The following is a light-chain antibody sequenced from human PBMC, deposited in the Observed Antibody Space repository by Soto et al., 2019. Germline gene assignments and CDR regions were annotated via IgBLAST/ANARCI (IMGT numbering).Light chain of an antibody. CDR1: SSDIGAYNY. J-gene: IGLJ1*01. V-gene: IGLV2-14*01. Sequence: QSVLTQPASVSGSPGQSITISCTGSSSDIGAYNYVSWFQQYPGKAPKLIISEVSNRPSGVSNRFSGSKSGTAASLTISGLQTVDEADYFCSSYTSTNTLEFFGAGTKVTVL. CDR2: EVS. CDR3: SSYTSTNTLEF.